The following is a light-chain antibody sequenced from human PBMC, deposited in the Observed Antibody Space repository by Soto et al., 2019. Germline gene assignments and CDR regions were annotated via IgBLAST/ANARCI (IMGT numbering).Light chain of an antibody. Sequence: DIVMTQSPLSLPVTPGEPASISCRSSQRLQHSNGYNYLDWYVQKPGQSPQILIYLASNRASGVPERFSGSGSGTDFTLKISRVEAEDVGTYYCMQALQTPAVGQGTKVEIK. V-gene: IGKV2-28*01. J-gene: IGKJ1*01. CDR3: MQALQTPA. CDR2: LAS. CDR1: QRLQHSNGYNY.